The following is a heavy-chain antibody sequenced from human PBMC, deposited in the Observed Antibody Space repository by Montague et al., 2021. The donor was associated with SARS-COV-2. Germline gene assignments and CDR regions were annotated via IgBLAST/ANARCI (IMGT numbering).Heavy chain of an antibody. CDR3: ARADFWSGYRYFDY. J-gene: IGHJ4*02. V-gene: IGHV4-4*07. CDR1: GVVELRRR. D-gene: IGHD3-3*01. Sequence: SETLSLTCTVSGVVELRRRSEEHTSELQSPMYLVCRLLLETKKSTNYNPSLKSRVTISVDTSKNQSSLKLSSVTAADTAVYYCARADFWSGYRYFDYWGQGTLVSVYS. CDR2: LETKKST.